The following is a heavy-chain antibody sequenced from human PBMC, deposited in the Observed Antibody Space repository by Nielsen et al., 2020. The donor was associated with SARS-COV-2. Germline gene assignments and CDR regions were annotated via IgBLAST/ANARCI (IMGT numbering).Heavy chain of an antibody. D-gene: IGHD6-19*01. V-gene: IGHV3-64D*09. Sequence: GGSLRLSCSASGFTFSSYAMHWVRQAPGKGLEYVSAISSNGGSTYYADSVKGRFTISRDNSKNTLYLQMSSLRAEDTAVYYCAKDESSGWYYFDYWGQGTLVTVSS. CDR2: ISSNGGST. CDR3: AKDESSGWYYFDY. J-gene: IGHJ4*02. CDR1: GFTFSSYA.